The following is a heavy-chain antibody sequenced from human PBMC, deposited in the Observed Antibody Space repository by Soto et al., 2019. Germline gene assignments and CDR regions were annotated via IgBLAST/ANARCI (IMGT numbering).Heavy chain of an antibody. CDR2: IDPSNSYT. J-gene: IGHJ4*02. V-gene: IGHV5-10-1*01. Sequence: GYLKSSCKGSGYSITSYWISWVRQMPGKCLEWMGRIDPSNSYTNYSPSFQGHVTISADKSISTAYLQWSSLKASDTAMYYCARELVSDYYDSSGYYNWGQGTLVTVSS. CDR3: ARELVSDYYDSSGYYN. D-gene: IGHD3-22*01. CDR1: GYSITSYW.